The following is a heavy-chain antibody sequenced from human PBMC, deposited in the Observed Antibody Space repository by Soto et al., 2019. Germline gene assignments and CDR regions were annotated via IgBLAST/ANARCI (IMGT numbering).Heavy chain of an antibody. V-gene: IGHV4-30-4*01. CDR3: ARDRGYVWGSYRPYLDY. Sequence: QVQLQESGPGLVKPSQTLSLTCTVSGGSISSGDYYWSWIRQPPGKGLEWIGYIYYSGSTYYNPSLKSRVTISVDTSKNQFSLKLSSVTAADTAVYYCARDRGYVWGSYRPYLDYWGQGTLVTVSS. CDR1: GGSISSGDYY. J-gene: IGHJ4*02. CDR2: IYYSGST. D-gene: IGHD3-16*02.